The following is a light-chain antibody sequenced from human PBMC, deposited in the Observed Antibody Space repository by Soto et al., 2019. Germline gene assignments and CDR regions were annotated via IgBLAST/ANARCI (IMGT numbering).Light chain of an antibody. CDR1: SSNIGSNY. CDR2: RNN. V-gene: IGLV1-47*01. CDR3: AAWDDSLSGVV. J-gene: IGLJ2*01. Sequence: QLVLTQPPSASGTPGQRVTISCSGSSSNIGSNYVYWYQQLPGTAPQLLIYRNNQRPSGVPDRFSGSKSGTSASLAISGLRSEDEADYYCAAWDDSLSGVVFGGGTKLTVL.